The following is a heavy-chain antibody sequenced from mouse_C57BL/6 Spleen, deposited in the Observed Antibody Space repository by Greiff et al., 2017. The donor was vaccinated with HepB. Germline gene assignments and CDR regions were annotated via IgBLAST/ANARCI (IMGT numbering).Heavy chain of an antibody. Sequence: QVQLQQPGAELVRPGTSVKLSCKASGYTFTSYWIHWVKQRPGQGLEWIGVIDPSDSYTNYNQKFKGKATLTVDTSSSTAYMQLSSLTSEDSAVYYCARGYYEAMDYWGQGTSVTVSS. CDR2: IDPSDSYT. V-gene: IGHV1-59*01. CDR1: GYTFTSYW. D-gene: IGHD1-1*01. J-gene: IGHJ4*01. CDR3: ARGYYEAMDY.